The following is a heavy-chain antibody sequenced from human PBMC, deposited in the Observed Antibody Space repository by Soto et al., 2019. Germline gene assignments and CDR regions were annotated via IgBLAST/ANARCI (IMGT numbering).Heavy chain of an antibody. CDR2: IYYSGST. J-gene: IGHJ6*02. Sequence: PSETLSLTCTVSGGSISSSSYYWGWIRQPPGKGLEWIGSIYYSGSTYYNPSLKSRVTISVDTSKNQFSLKLSSVTAADTAVYYCARRRTDPLYYYYYYGMDVWGQRTTVTVSS. D-gene: IGHD2-21*02. CDR3: ARRRTDPLYYYYYYGMDV. CDR1: GGSISSSSYY. V-gene: IGHV4-39*01.